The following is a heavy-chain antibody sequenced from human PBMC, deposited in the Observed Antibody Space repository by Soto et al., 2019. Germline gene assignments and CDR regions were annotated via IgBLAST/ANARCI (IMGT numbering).Heavy chain of an antibody. J-gene: IGHJ4*02. CDR3: AKIVLAPDY. Sequence: VQLVESGGGLVKPGGSLTLSCAASGFIFDNYAMTWVRQAPGKGLEWVSLVSGSGGGTYYADSVKGRFTISRDNSKNTLYLQMNSLRVEDTAIYYCAKIVLAPDYWGQGTLVTVSS. CDR2: VSGSGGGT. V-gene: IGHV3-23*04. CDR1: GFIFDNYA. D-gene: IGHD3-16*02.